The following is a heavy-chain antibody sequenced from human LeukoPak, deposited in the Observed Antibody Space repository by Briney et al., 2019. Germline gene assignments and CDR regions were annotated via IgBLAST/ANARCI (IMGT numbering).Heavy chain of an antibody. CDR1: GGSVSSNDYY. CDR3: ARHRLEGDTFDI. V-gene: IGHV4-39*01. J-gene: IGHJ3*02. Sequence: SETLSLTCTVSGGSVSSNDYYWGWIRQPPGKGLGWIGSIYHTGSTYYTPSLKSGVTISIDTSKNLFSLNLSSVTAADTAVYYCARHRLEGDTFDIWGQGAMVTVSS. CDR2: IYHTGST. D-gene: IGHD3-3*01.